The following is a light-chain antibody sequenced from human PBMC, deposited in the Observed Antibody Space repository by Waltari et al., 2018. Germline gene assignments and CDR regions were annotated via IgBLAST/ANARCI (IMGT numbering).Light chain of an antibody. CDR3: QQTNSFPRT. CDR1: QGIDNW. V-gene: IGKV1-12*01. J-gene: IGKJ1*01. Sequence: QMTQSPSFVSASVGDRVTITCRASQGIDNWLAWYQQKPGKVPKFLIYSASSLQSGVPSRFVGSGSGTDFILTISRLQPEDFATYYCQQTNSFPRTFGQGTKVAIK. CDR2: SAS.